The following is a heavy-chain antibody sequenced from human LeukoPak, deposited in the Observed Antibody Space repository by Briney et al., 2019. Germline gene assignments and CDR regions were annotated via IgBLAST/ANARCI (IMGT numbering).Heavy chain of an antibody. CDR3: AKKTPGTYPFDY. Sequence: GGSLRLSCAASGFTFSSSAMNWVRQVPGEGLEWVSASGTAGDTYYADSVKGRFTISRDESKNTLYLQMTSLRAEDTAVYYCAKKTPGTYPFDYWGQGTLVTVSP. V-gene: IGHV3-23*01. J-gene: IGHJ4*02. CDR1: GFTFSSSA. D-gene: IGHD6-13*01. CDR2: SGTAGDT.